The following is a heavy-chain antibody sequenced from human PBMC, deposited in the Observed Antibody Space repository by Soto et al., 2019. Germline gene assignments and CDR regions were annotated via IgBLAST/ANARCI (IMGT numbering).Heavy chain of an antibody. CDR2: IYYSGST. CDR3: ARDRIAAAYDC. CDR1: GGSISSYY. J-gene: IGHJ4*02. D-gene: IGHD6-13*01. Sequence: SETLSLTCTVSGGSISSYYWSWIRQPPGKGLEWIGYIYYSGSTNYNPSLKSRVTISVDTSKNQFSLKLSSVTAADTAVYYCARDRIAAAYDCWGQGTLVIVSS. V-gene: IGHV4-59*12.